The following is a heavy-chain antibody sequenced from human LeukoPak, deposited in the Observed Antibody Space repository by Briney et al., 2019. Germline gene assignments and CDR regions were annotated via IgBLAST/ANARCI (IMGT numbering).Heavy chain of an antibody. CDR1: GFTFSSYS. D-gene: IGHD3-10*01. J-gene: IGHJ4*02. Sequence: GGSLRLSCAASGFTFSSYSMNWVRQAPGKGLEWVSSISSSSSYIYYADSVKGRFTISRDNAKNSLYLQMNSLRAEDTAVYYCARALKSGVGEVHIPDYWGQGTLVTVSS. CDR3: ARALKSGVGEVHIPDY. CDR2: ISSSSSYI. V-gene: IGHV3-21*01.